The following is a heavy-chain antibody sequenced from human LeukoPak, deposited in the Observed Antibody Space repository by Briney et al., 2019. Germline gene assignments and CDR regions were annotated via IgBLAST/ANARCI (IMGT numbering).Heavy chain of an antibody. Sequence: SETLSLTCTVSGGSITIDTYYWAWIRQPPGKGLEWIGNIHYSGSTQCNPSLESRVTISVDTSDNHFSLELSSVTAADTAVYYCARRRYSATLDYWGQGTLVTVSS. D-gene: IGHD1-26*01. CDR1: GGSITIDTYY. V-gene: IGHV4-39*01. J-gene: IGHJ4*02. CDR3: ARRRYSATLDY. CDR2: IHYSGST.